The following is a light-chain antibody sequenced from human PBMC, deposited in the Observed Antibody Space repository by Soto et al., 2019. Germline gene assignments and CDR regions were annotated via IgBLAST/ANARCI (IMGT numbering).Light chain of an antibody. Sequence: EIVMTQSPATLAVSPGERATLSCRASQSVSSNLAWYQHKPGQAPRLLIYGAPSRATGIPDRFSGSGSGTDFTLTISRLEPEDFAVYYCQQYGSSPRTFGQGTKVDIK. J-gene: IGKJ1*01. V-gene: IGKV3-20*01. CDR3: QQYGSSPRT. CDR1: QSVSSN. CDR2: GAP.